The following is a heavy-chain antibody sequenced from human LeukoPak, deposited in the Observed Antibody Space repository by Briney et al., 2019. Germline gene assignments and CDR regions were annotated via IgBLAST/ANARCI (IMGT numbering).Heavy chain of an antibody. D-gene: IGHD5-24*01. J-gene: IGHJ3*02. Sequence: PSETLSLTCTVSGGSISSGGYYWSWIRQHPGKGLEWIGYIYYSGSTNYNPSLKSRVTISVDTSKNQFSLKLSSVTAADTAVYYCARHGFDAFDIWGQGTMVTVSS. V-gene: IGHV4-61*08. CDR3: ARHGFDAFDI. CDR1: GGSISSGGYY. CDR2: IYYSGST.